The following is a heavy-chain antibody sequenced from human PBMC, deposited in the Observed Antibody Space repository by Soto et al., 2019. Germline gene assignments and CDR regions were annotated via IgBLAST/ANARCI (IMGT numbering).Heavy chain of an antibody. D-gene: IGHD4-17*01. Sequence: SETLSLTCTVSGGSIGSYHWSWVRQPPGKGLEWLASVYYTGTTNYNPSLGSRVTISIDAPENQISLKLTSVTAADTAFYYCARDTVLTGMFDFWGQGTRVTVSS. V-gene: IGHV4-59*01. CDR3: ARDTVLTGMFDF. CDR2: VYYTGTT. J-gene: IGHJ4*02. CDR1: GGSIGSYH.